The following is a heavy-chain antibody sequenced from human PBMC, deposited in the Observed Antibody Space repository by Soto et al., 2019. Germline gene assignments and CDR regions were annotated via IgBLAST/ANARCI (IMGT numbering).Heavy chain of an antibody. CDR3: AIASVRPGTFNI. Sequence: QVQLVQSAAEVRKPGSSVKVSCKASGGTFSNYGINWVRQAPGQGLEWMGRITPVSGATDHAQKFQGRVTTTADASTSTAYMQLTTLTSEATAVFYCAIASVRPGTFNIWGQGTMVTVSS. V-gene: IGHV1-69*15. CDR1: GGTFSNYG. J-gene: IGHJ3*02. CDR2: ITPVSGAT.